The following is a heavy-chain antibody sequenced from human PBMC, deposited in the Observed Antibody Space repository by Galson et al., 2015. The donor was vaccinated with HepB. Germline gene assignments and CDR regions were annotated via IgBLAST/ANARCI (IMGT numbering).Heavy chain of an antibody. V-gene: IGHV1-8*01. CDR3: ARVVSYYDFWSGYYRYYYYYMDV. CDR2: MNPNSGNT. Sequence: SVKVSCKASGYTFTSYDINWVRQATGQGLEWMGWMNPNSGNTGYAQKFQGRVTMTRNTSISTAYMELSSPRSEDTAVYYCARVVSYYDFWSGYYRYYYYYMDVWGKGTTVTVSS. CDR1: GYTFTSYD. D-gene: IGHD3-3*01. J-gene: IGHJ6*03.